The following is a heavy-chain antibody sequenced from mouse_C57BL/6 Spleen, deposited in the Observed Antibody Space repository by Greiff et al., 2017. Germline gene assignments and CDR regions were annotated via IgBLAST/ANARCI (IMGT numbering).Heavy chain of an antibody. Sequence: VQLQQSGAELVRPGASVKLSCTASGFNIKDDYMHWVKLRPEQGLEWIGWIDPDNGDTEYASKFQGKATITADTSSNTAYLQLSSLTSEDTAVYYCTRYYLYYAMDYWGQGTSVTVAS. V-gene: IGHV14-4*01. CDR2: IDPDNGDT. J-gene: IGHJ4*01. CDR1: GFNIKDDY. D-gene: IGHD5-5*01. CDR3: TRYYLYYAMDY.